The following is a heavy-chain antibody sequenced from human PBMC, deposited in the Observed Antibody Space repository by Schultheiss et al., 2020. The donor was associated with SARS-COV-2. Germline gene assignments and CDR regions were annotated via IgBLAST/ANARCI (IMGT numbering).Heavy chain of an antibody. J-gene: IGHJ5*02. CDR2: IYYSGST. V-gene: IGHV4-31*03. CDR1: GGSISSGGYY. CDR3: ARGTFPAGRGYHWFDL. D-gene: IGHD6-13*01. Sequence: SETLSLTCTVSGGSISSGGYYWSWIRQHPGKGLEWIGYIYYSGSTYYNPSLKSRVTISVDTSKNQFSLKLSSVTAADTAVYYCARGTFPAGRGYHWFDLWGQGTLVTVSS.